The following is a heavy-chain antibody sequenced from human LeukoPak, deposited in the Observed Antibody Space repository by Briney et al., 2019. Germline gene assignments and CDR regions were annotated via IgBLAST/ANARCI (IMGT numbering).Heavy chain of an antibody. V-gene: IGHV3-7*04. CDR1: GFTFTNAW. CDR3: ARDPRQYYFDY. J-gene: IGHJ4*02. Sequence: GGSLRLSCAASGFTFTNAWMSWVRQAPGKGLEWVANIKQDGSEKYYVDSVKGRFTISRDNAKNSLYLQMNSLRAEDTAVYYCARDPRQYYFDYWGQGTLVTVSS. CDR2: IKQDGSEK.